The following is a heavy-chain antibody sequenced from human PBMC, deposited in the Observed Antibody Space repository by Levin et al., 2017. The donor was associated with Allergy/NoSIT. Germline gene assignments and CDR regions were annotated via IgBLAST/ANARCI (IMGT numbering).Heavy chain of an antibody. CDR3: ARARSDYGDPFDY. D-gene: IGHD4-17*01. CDR2: IYHSGST. J-gene: IGHJ4*02. CDR1: GGSISSGGYS. V-gene: IGHV4-30-2*01. Sequence: SETLSLTCAVSGGSISSGGYSWSWIRQPPGKGLEWIGYIYHSGSTYYNPSLKSRVTISVDRSKNQFSLKLSSVTAADTAVYYCARARSDYGDPFDYWGQGTLVTVSS.